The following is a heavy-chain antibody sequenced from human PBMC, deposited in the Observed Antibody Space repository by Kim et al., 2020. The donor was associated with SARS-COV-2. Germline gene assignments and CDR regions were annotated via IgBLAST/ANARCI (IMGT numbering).Heavy chain of an antibody. CDR2: IIPIFGTA. CDR3: ARSMVRGVMGAFDI. Sequence: SVKVSCKASGGTFSSYAISWVRQAPGQGLEWMGGIIPIFGTANYAQKFQGRVTITADESTSTAYMELSSLRSEDTAVYYCARSMVRGVMGAFDIWGQGTMVTVSS. V-gene: IGHV1-69*13. J-gene: IGHJ3*02. CDR1: GGTFSSYA. D-gene: IGHD3-10*01.